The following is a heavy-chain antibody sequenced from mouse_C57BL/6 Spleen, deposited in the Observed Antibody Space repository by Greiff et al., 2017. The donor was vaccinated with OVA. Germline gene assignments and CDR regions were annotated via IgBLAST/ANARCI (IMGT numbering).Heavy chain of an antibody. Sequence: DVKLVESGGGLVQPGGSLKLSCAASGFTFSDYYMYWVRQTPEKRLEWVAYISNGGGSTYYPDTVKGRFTISRDNTKNTLYLQTSRLKSEDTAVYYCARPYYGSSANYFDYWGQGTTLTVSS. CDR3: ARPYYGSSANYFDY. D-gene: IGHD1-1*01. CDR1: GFTFSDYY. CDR2: ISNGGGST. J-gene: IGHJ2*01. V-gene: IGHV5-12*01.